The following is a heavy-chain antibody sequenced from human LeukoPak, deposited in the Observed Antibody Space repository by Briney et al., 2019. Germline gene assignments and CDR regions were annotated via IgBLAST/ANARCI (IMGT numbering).Heavy chain of an antibody. CDR2: ISAYNGNT. V-gene: IGHV1-18*01. D-gene: IGHD1-26*01. CDR1: GYTFTSYG. Sequence: ASVKVSCKASGYTFTSYGISWVRQAPGQGLEWMGWISAYNGNTNYAQKLQGRVTMTTDTSTSTAYMELRSLRSDDTAVYYCARDAQSLSGSYPLDYWGQGTLVTVSS. CDR3: ARDAQSLSGSYPLDY. J-gene: IGHJ4*02.